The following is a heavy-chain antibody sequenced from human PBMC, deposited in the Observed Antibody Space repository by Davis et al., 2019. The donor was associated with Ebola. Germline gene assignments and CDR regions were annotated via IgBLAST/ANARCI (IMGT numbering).Heavy chain of an antibody. CDR2: VTSSGGAT. V-gene: IGHV3-23*01. CDR1: GFTFSNYA. D-gene: IGHD6-19*01. J-gene: IGHJ6*04. Sequence: GESLKISCAASGFTFSNYAMSWVRQAPGKGLEWVSAVTSSGGATYYANAVKGRFIISRDNSKNTLYLQMNSLSVEDTAVYYCAKGGSGWPSDYSYGMGVWGKGTTVTVSS. CDR3: AKGGSGWPSDYSYGMGV.